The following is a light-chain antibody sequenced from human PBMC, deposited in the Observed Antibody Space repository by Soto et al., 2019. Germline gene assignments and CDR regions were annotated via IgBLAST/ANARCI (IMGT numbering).Light chain of an antibody. V-gene: IGKV3-11*01. Sequence: EIVLTQYPAILSLSPGEXAXISCRARQSVSSSLAWYQKKTGQATRIIIYDASNRANGITARSSGSASGKEFTLTISRLEPEDFAVYYCKSGTFGQATKVDIK. J-gene: IGKJ1*01. CDR3: KSGT. CDR2: DAS. CDR1: QSVSSS.